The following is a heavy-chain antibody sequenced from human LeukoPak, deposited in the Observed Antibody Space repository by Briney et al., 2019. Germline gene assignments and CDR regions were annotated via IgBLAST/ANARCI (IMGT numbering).Heavy chain of an antibody. CDR2: IYYSGST. V-gene: IGHV4-31*03. Sequence: SETLSLTCTVSGGSISSGGYYWSWIRQHPGKGLEWIGYIYYSGSTYYNPSLKSRVTISVDTSKNQFSLKLSSVTAADTAVYYCARVGYYYDSSGYLDYWGQGTLVTVSS. D-gene: IGHD3-22*01. CDR1: GGSISSGGYY. J-gene: IGHJ4*02. CDR3: ARVGYYYDSSGYLDY.